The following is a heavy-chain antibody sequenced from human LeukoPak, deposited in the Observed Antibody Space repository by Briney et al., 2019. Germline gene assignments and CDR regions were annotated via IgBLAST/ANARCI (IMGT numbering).Heavy chain of an antibody. J-gene: IGHJ4*02. CDR1: GFTFSNYW. V-gene: IGHV3-7*01. D-gene: IGHD1-14*01. Sequence: GGALRLSCADSGFTFSNYWMNWGGQAPGKGVEWVADIKKDGGEKSYVDSVKGGVTISRDNAKNSLHLQMDSLRAEDTAVYYCATETNGRHYDYWGQGTLLTVSS. CDR3: ATETNGRHYDY. CDR2: IKKDGGEK.